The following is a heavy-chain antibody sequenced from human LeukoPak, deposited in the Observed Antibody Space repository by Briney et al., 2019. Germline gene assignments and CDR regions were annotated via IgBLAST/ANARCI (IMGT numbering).Heavy chain of an antibody. D-gene: IGHD3-22*01. CDR1: GYTFTCYG. V-gene: IGHV1-18*01. CDR3: ARDGTPAGDSSGYYLYY. Sequence: ASVKDSCKASGYTFTCYGISWVRQAPGQGLEWMGWISAYNGNTNYAQKLQGRVTMTTDTSTSTAYMELRSLRSDDTAVYYCARDGTPAGDSSGYYLYYWGQGTLVTVSS. J-gene: IGHJ4*02. CDR2: ISAYNGNT.